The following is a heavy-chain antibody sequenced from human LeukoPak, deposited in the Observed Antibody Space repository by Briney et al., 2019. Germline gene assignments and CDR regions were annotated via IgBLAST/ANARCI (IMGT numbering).Heavy chain of an antibody. CDR3: AREVVVVPDYYYYGLDV. CDR1: GFTFSDYY. V-gene: IGHV3-11*01. Sequence: GGSLRLSCAASGFTFSDYYMTRIRQAPGKGLEWISFISSSGDSLYYADSVEGRFTISRDNAKDSVYLQMNSLRAEDTAVYYCAREVVVVPDYYYYGLDVWGEGTTVTVSS. CDR2: ISSSGDSL. D-gene: IGHD2-2*01. J-gene: IGHJ6*01.